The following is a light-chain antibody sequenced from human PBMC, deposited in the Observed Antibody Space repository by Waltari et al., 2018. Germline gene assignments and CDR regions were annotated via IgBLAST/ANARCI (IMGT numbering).Light chain of an antibody. CDR1: SSILGTDY. J-gene: IGLJ2*01. Sequence: QSVLTQPPSVSAATGQKVNISCSGSSSILGTDYVSWYQQLPTTAPKLLIYDNDERPSGIPDRFSGSKSGTSATLAITGLQTWDEADYYCGAWDSSLSAFVFGGGTTLTVV. CDR2: DND. CDR3: GAWDSSLSAFV. V-gene: IGLV1-51*01.